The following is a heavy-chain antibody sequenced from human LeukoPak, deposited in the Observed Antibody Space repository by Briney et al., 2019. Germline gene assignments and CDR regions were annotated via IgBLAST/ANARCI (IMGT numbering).Heavy chain of an antibody. Sequence: GGSLRLSCAASGFTFSDHYMSWIRQAPGKGLEGVSYISSSGSTIYYADSVKGRFTISRDNAKNSLYLQMNSLRAEDTAVYYCARVGSLERYWYFDLWGRGTLVTVSS. J-gene: IGHJ2*01. V-gene: IGHV3-11*04. CDR1: GFTFSDHY. CDR2: ISSSGSTI. CDR3: ARVGSLERYWYFDL. D-gene: IGHD3-3*01.